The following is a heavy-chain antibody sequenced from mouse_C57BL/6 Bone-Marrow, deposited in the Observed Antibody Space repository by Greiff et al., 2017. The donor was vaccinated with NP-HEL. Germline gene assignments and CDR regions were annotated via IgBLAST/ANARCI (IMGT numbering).Heavy chain of an antibody. V-gene: IGHV14-4*01. J-gene: IGHJ3*01. Sequence: EVQLQQSGAELVRPGASVKLSCTASGFNIKDDYMHWVKQRPEQGLEWIGWFDPENGDTEYASKFQGKATITADTSSNTAYLQLSSLTSEDTAVYYCTAYYYGSSYWFAYWGQGTLVTVSA. D-gene: IGHD1-1*01. CDR1: GFNIKDDY. CDR3: TAYYYGSSYWFAY. CDR2: FDPENGDT.